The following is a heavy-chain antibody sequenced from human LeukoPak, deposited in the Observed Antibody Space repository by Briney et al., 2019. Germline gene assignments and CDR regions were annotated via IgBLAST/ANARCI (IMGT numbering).Heavy chain of an antibody. D-gene: IGHD1-7*01. Sequence: SVKVSCKASGGTFSSYAISWVRQAPGQGLEWMGGIIPIFGTANYAQKLQGRVTMTTDTSTSTAYMELRSLRSDDTAVYYCARGNLPGPDAFDIWGQGTMVTVSS. CDR1: GGTFSSYA. V-gene: IGHV1-69*05. CDR3: ARGNLPGPDAFDI. J-gene: IGHJ3*02. CDR2: IIPIFGTA.